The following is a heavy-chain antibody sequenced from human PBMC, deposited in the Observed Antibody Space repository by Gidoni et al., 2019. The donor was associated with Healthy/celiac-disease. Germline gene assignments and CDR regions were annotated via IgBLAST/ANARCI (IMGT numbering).Heavy chain of an antibody. V-gene: IGHV3-9*01. CDR2: ISWNSGSI. D-gene: IGHD1-26*01. Sequence: EVQLVESGGGLVQPGRSLRLSCAASGFTFDDYAMHWVRQAPGKGREWVSGISWNSGSIGYADSVKGRFTISRDNAKNSLYLQMNSLRAEDTALYYCAKAEGATISTDYWGQGTLVTVSS. CDR3: AKAEGATISTDY. CDR1: GFTFDDYA. J-gene: IGHJ4*02.